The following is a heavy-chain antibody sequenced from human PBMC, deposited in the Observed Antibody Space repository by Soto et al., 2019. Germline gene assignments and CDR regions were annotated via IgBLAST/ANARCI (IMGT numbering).Heavy chain of an antibody. CDR1: GFTFSYYW. V-gene: IGHV3-74*01. CDR2: INSAGSIT. D-gene: IGHD3-3*01. J-gene: IGHJ4*02. CDR3: ARDRDVWSGFYPAY. Sequence: EVQLVESGGGLVQPGGSLRVSCAASGFTFSYYWMHWVRQAPGKGLVWVSRINSAGSITTYADSVKGRFTISRDNAKNTVFLQMNSLRAEDTGIYYCARDRDVWSGFYPAYWGQGTLVTVSS.